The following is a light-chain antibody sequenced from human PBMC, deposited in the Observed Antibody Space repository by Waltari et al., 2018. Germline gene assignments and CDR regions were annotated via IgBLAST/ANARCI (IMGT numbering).Light chain of an antibody. CDR1: SSNIGAGYD. J-gene: IGLJ2*01. CDR3: QSYDSSLSGSVV. V-gene: IGLV1-40*01. Sequence: QSVLTQPPSVSGAPGQRVTISCTGSSSNIGAGYDVHWYQQLPGTAPKLLIYGNRNRPSGGPDRFAGSKSGTSASLAITGLQAEDGADYYCQSYDSSLSGSVVFGGGTKLTVL. CDR2: GNR.